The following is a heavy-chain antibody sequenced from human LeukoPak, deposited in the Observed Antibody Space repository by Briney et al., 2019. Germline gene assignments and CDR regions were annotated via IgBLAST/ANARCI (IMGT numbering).Heavy chain of an antibody. CDR1: GFTFSSYA. V-gene: IGHV3-30-3*01. CDR2: ISYDGSNK. Sequence: GGSLRLSCAASGFTFSSYAMHWVRQAPGKGLEWVAVISYDGSNKYYADSVKGRFTISRDNAKNSLYLQMNSLRAEDTAVYYCARESSRVLADNHYDSSGYYAFDYWGQGTLVTVSS. D-gene: IGHD3-22*01. J-gene: IGHJ4*02. CDR3: ARESSRVLADNHYDSSGYYAFDY.